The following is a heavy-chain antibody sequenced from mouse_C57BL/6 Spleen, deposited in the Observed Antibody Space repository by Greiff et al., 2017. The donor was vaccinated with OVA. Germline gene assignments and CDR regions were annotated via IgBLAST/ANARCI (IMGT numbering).Heavy chain of an antibody. CDR3: ARSNWGYAMDY. V-gene: IGHV7-3*01. CDR1: GFTFTDYY. J-gene: IGHJ4*01. D-gene: IGHD4-1*01. CDR2: IRNKANGYTT. Sequence: EVKLMESGGGLVQPGGSLSLSCAASGFTFTDYYMSWVRQPPGKALEWLGFIRNKANGYTTEYSASVKGRFTISRDNSQSILYLQMNALRAEDSATEYCARSNWGYAMDYWGQGTSVTVSA.